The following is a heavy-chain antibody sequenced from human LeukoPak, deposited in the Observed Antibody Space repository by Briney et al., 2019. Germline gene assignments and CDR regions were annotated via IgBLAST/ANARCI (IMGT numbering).Heavy chain of an antibody. D-gene: IGHD3-10*01. CDR2: IYTSGST. J-gene: IGHJ5*02. CDR3: ARDMSYYGSGSYTSGTNWFDP. V-gene: IGHV4-61*02. CDR1: GYSISSGYY. Sequence: SETLSLTCTVSGYSISSGYYWGWIRQPAGKGLEWIGRIYTSGSTNYNPSLKSRVTISVDTSKNQFSLKLSSVTAADTAVYYCARDMSYYGSGSYTSGTNWFDPWGQGTLVTVSS.